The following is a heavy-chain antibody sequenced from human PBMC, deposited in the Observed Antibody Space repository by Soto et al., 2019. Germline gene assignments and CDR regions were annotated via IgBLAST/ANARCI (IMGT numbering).Heavy chain of an antibody. Sequence: QVQLVESGGGVVQPGRSLRLSCAASGFTFSSYGMHWVRQAPGKGLEWVAVISYDGSNKDYADSVKGRFTISRDNSKNTLFLQMNSLRAEDTAVYYCAKDSYYDFWSGYYTGGAFDYWGQGTLVTVSS. CDR1: GFTFSSYG. D-gene: IGHD3-3*01. CDR2: ISYDGSNK. CDR3: AKDSYYDFWSGYYTGGAFDY. V-gene: IGHV3-30*18. J-gene: IGHJ4*02.